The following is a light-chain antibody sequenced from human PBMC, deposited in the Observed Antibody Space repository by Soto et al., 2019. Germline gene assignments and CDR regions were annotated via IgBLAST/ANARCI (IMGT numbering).Light chain of an antibody. Sequence: DIQMTQSPSSLSASVGARVTIPCRASPTINSYLTWYQHKPGKAPKLLIYAASSLQGGPPSRFSGSGSGTDFTLTISTLQPEDFATDYGQQSYSTPRTIGQGTKVEGK. CDR2: AAS. J-gene: IGKJ1*01. CDR1: PTINSY. V-gene: IGKV1-39*01. CDR3: QQSYSTPRT.